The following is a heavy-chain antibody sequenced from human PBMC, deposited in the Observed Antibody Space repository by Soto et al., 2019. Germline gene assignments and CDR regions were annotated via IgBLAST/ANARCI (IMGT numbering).Heavy chain of an antibody. D-gene: IGHD3-10*01. CDR3: AKTVYYYGSGSYFGLDY. V-gene: IGHV3-23*01. J-gene: IGHJ4*02. CDR1: GFTFNNFA. Sequence: EVQLLESGGGLVQPGGSLRLSCAASGFTFNNFAMSWVRQAPGKGLEWVSTISGSAGLTYYADSVKGRFTISRDNSKNTLYVQMNSLRAADTAVYYCAKTVYYYGSGSYFGLDYWGQGTLVTVSS. CDR2: ISGSAGLT.